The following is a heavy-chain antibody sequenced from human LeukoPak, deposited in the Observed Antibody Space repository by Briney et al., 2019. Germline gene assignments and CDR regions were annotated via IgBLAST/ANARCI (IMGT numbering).Heavy chain of an antibody. Sequence: PGGSLRLSCAASGFTVSHNYMSWVRQAPGQGLEWVSAISGSGGDTEYADSVKGRFTISRDNSKNTLYLQMNSLRVEDTAVYYCAKCTTTCYANAFHIWGQGTMVTVSS. J-gene: IGHJ3*02. D-gene: IGHD2-2*01. CDR2: ISGSGGDT. CDR3: AKCTTTCYANAFHI. CDR1: GFTVSHNY. V-gene: IGHV3-23*01.